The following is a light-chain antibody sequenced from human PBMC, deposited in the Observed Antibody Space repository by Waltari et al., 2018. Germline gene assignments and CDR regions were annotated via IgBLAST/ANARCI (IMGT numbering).Light chain of an antibody. CDR2: GIF. CDR3: QHYVMLPVT. J-gene: IGKJ1*01. CDR1: QSVSRA. V-gene: IGKV3-20*01. Sequence: CRTSQSVSRALAWYHQKPGQAPRLLIYGIFNRATGIPDRFSGSGSGTDFSLTISRLEPEDFAVYYCQHYVMLPVTFGQGTRVEVK.